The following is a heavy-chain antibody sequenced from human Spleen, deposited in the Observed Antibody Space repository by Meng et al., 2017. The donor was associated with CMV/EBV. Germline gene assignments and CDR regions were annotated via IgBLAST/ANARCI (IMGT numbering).Heavy chain of an antibody. CDR3: ARRGYCSGGSCYSGFDY. CDR2: INPNSGGT. V-gene: IGHV1-2*02. CDR1: GYTFTSYY. Sequence: ASVKVSCKASGYTFTSYYLHWVRQAPGQGLEWMGWINPNSGGTNYAQKFQDRVTMTRDTSISTAYMELSRLRSDDTAVYYCARRGYCSGGSCYSGFDYWGQGTLVTVSS. D-gene: IGHD2-15*01. J-gene: IGHJ4*02.